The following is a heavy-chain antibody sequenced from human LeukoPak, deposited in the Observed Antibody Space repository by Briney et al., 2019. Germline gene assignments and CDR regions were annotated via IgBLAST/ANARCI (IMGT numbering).Heavy chain of an antibody. D-gene: IGHD2-2*02. V-gene: IGHV3-23*01. CDR2: ISGSGGST. CDR1: GFTFSSCA. Sequence: GGSLRLSCAASGFTFSSCAMSWVRQAPGKGLEWVSAISGSGGSTYYAGSVKGRFTISRDNSKNTLYLQMNSLRAEDTAVYYCAKDPLPCSSTSCYTRSGYWGQGTLVTVSS. J-gene: IGHJ4*02. CDR3: AKDPLPCSSTSCYTRSGY.